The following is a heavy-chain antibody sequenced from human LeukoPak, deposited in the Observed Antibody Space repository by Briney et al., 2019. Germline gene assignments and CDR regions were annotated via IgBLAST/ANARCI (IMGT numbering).Heavy chain of an antibody. CDR1: GGTFSSYA. D-gene: IGHD6-13*01. J-gene: IGHJ3*02. CDR3: ARDRGERGSSWSLPAHGFDI. CDR2: IVPIFGTT. Sequence: SVKVSCKASGGTFSSYAINWVRQAPGQGLEWMGRIVPIFGTTNYAQKFQGRVTITTDESTSTAYMELSSLGSEDTAVYYCARDRGERGSSWSLPAHGFDIWGQGTMVTVSS. V-gene: IGHV1-69*05.